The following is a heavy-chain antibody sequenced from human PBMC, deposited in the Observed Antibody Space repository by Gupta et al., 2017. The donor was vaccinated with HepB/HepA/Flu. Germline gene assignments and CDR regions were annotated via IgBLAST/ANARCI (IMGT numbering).Heavy chain of an antibody. Sequence: QVQLPQWGAGLLKPSETLSLTCALNDGSFSGYYWSWIRQSPKKGLEWIGDINLSGSTNYSPSLKSRVSISLDTSKNEFSLTLTSVTAADTALYFCARRSPHAKQGGFDYWGQGTLVTVSS. CDR3: ARRSPHAKQGGFDY. J-gene: IGHJ4*02. D-gene: IGHD3-16*01. CDR2: INLSGST. CDR1: DGSFSGYY. V-gene: IGHV4-34*01.